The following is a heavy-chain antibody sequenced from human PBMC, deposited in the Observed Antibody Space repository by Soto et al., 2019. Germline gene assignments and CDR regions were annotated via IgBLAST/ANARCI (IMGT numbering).Heavy chain of an antibody. CDR2: IIPIFGTA. V-gene: IGHV1-69*01. CDR3: AALGFGELLRMAV. D-gene: IGHD3-10*01. CDR1: GGTFSSYA. Sequence: QVQLVQSGAEVKKPGSSVKVSCKASGGTFSSYAISWVRQAPGQGLEWMGGIIPIFGTANYAQKFQGRVTITADEATSTAYMELSSLRSAATAVYYCAALGFGELLRMAVWGQGTKVTVS. J-gene: IGHJ6*02.